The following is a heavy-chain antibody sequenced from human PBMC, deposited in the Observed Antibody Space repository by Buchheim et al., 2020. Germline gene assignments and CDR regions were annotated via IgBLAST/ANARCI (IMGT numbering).Heavy chain of an antibody. CDR1: GFTFSSYS. CDR3: ARDQLGLWFRELLPTPREFDY. J-gene: IGHJ4*02. Sequence: EVQLVESGGGLVQPGGSLRLSCAASGFTFSSYSMNWVRQAPGKGLEWVSYISSSSSTIYYADSVKGRFTISRVNAKNSLYMQMNSLRAEDTAVYYCARDQLGLWFRELLPTPREFDYWGQGTL. V-gene: IGHV3-48*01. CDR2: ISSSSSTI. D-gene: IGHD3-10*01.